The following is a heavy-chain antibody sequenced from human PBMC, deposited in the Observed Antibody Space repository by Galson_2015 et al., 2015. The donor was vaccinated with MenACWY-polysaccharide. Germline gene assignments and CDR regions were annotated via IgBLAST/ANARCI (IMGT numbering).Heavy chain of an antibody. J-gene: IGHJ4*02. D-gene: IGHD6-13*01. CDR3: AKVGTSSSWTMGIDY. V-gene: IGHV3-23*01. Sequence: SLRLSCAASGFRFSANGMSWVRQAPGRGLEWVSGSGSGGGLYYADSVKGRFTVSRDNSKNTLYLQMNNLRAEDTAVYYCAKVGTSSSWTMGIDYWGQGTVVTVSS. CDR1: GFRFSANG. CDR2: SGSGGGL.